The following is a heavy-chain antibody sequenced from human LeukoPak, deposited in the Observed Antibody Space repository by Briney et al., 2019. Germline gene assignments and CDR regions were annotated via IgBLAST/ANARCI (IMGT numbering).Heavy chain of an antibody. CDR1: GFTFSSYG. J-gene: IGHJ4*02. CDR3: AKAAEYSNLPFDY. CDR2: IRYDGSNK. Sequence: SGGSLRLSCAASGFTFSSYGMHWVRQAPGKGLEWVAVIRYDGSNKYYADSVKGRFTISRDNSKNTLYLQMNSLRAEDTAVYYCAKAAEYSNLPFDYWGQGTLVTVSS. V-gene: IGHV3-30*02. D-gene: IGHD4-11*01.